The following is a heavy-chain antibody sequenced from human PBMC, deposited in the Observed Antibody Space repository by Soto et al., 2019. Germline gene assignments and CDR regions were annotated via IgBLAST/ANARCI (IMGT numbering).Heavy chain of an antibody. Sequence: GGSLRLSCAASGFTFSNDWMNWVRQGPGKGLEWVSRIISGGTRVTYADSVKGRFTIARDNAKNTLYLEMHSLTAEDTAVYYCARERTSKGGMDVCGQGTTVTVSS. J-gene: IGHJ6*02. V-gene: IGHV3-74*01. CDR2: IISGGTRV. CDR1: GFTFSNDW. CDR3: ARERTSKGGMDV.